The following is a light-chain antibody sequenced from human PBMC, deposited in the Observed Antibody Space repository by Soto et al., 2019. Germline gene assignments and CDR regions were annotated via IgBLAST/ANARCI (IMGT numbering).Light chain of an antibody. Sequence: QAVVTQPPSVSGAPGQRVTISCTGSSSNIGAGYDVHWYQQLPGAAPKLLIYDNSNRPSGVPDRFSGSRSGTSASLAITGLQPEDEADYYCQSYDTTVYVFGGGTKLTVL. V-gene: IGLV1-40*01. CDR1: SSNIGAGYD. CDR3: QSYDTTVYV. CDR2: DNS. J-gene: IGLJ2*01.